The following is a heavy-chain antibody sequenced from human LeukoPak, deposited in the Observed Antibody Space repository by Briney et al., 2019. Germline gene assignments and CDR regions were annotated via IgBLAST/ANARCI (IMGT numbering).Heavy chain of an antibody. D-gene: IGHD7-27*01. CDR2: TYYWSKWYN. J-gene: IGHJ4*02. CDR3: AREQTGDQNFDY. Sequence: SQTLSLTCAISGDSFSSNSAAWNWIRQSPSRGLEWLGRTYYWSKWYNNYAVSVKSRITINPDTSKNQFSLQLKSVTPEDTAVYYCAREQTGDQNFDYWGQGTLDPVSS. V-gene: IGHV6-1*01. CDR1: GDSFSSNSAA.